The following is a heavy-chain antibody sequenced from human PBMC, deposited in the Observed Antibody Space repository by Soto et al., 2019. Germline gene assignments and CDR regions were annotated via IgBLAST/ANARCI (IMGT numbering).Heavy chain of an antibody. CDR2: VYYTGST. V-gene: IGHV4-59*12. D-gene: IGHD3-10*01. Sequence: SETLSLTCSVSGGSISGSYWSWIRQSPGKGLEWLGYVYYTGSTNYSPSLRSRVSISVDTSKNEFSLRLSSVTAADTAVYYCARGGYGSGLNWFDPWGQGTLVTVSS. J-gene: IGHJ5*02. CDR3: ARGGYGSGLNWFDP. CDR1: GGSISGSY.